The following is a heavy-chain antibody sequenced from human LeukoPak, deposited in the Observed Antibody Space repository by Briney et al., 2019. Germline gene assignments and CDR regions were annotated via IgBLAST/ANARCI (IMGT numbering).Heavy chain of an antibody. Sequence: SETLSLTCTVSGGSISSYYWSWIRQPPGKGLEWIGYIYSSGSTNYNPSLKSRVTISVDTSKNQCSLKLSSVTAADPAVYSCATAFVVDSSEKPEIHSDYWSQGTLLTV. V-gene: IGHV4-59*01. D-gene: IGHD3-22*01. CDR2: IYSSGST. CDR1: GGSISSYY. J-gene: IGHJ4*02. CDR3: ATAFVVDSSEKPEIHSDY.